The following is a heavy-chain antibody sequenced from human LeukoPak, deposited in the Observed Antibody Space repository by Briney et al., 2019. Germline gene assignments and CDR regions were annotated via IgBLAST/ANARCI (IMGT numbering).Heavy chain of an antibody. J-gene: IGHJ5*02. V-gene: IGHV4-59*01. CDR1: GGSMRSYY. Sequence: PSETLSLTCTVSGGSMRSYYWSWVRQSPGKRLEWIGYIYYSGKTNYNPSLESRVTISVDTSKNQFSLNLSSVTAPDTAVYYCARGGEASISAARFDPWGQGILVTVSS. D-gene: IGHD6-13*01. CDR3: ARGGEASISAARFDP. CDR2: IYYSGKT.